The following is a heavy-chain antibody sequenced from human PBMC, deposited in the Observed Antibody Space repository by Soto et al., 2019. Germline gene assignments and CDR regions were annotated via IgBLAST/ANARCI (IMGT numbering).Heavy chain of an antibody. V-gene: IGHV3-13*01. J-gene: IGHJ2*01. D-gene: IGHD5-12*01. CDR1: GFTFSNYD. CDR3: ARAARWLQSRYFDL. Sequence: GSLELSCAASGFTFSNYDMHGVRQTTGKGLEWVSAIDIAGATYYPDSVKGRFTISREKAKNSLYLQMNSLRADDTAVYYCARAARWLQSRYFDLWGRGTLVTVSS. CDR2: IDIAGAT.